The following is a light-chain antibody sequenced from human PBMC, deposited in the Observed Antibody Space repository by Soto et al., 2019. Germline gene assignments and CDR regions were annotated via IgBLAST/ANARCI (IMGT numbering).Light chain of an antibody. V-gene: IGKV1-5*01. CDR3: QQYNSFLLT. J-gene: IGKJ4*01. CDR1: QSIVRW. CDR2: DSS. Sequence: DIQMTQSPSTLSASVGDRVTITCRASQSIVRWLAWYQQKPGKAPKLLIYDSSSLETGVPSRFSGSGSGTEFTLTISSLQPDDFATYYCQQYNSFLLTVGGGTKVEIK.